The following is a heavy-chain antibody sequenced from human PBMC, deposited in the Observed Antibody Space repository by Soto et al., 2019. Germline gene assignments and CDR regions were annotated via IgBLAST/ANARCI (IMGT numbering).Heavy chain of an antibody. V-gene: IGHV1-69*12. Sequence: QVQLVQSGVEVKEPGSSVKVSCKTSGGTFSSNGLSWVRQAPGQGPEWVGGIIPIFDLVTYAQKFQGRVTITADESTSTDYMDLSSLRSEDTAVYYCARNREGYYFDYWGQGTLVTVSS. J-gene: IGHJ4*02. CDR2: IIPIFDLV. CDR3: ARNREGYYFDY. CDR1: GGTFSSNG.